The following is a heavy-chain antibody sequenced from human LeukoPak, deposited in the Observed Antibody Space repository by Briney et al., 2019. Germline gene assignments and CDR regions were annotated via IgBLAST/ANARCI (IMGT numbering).Heavy chain of an antibody. D-gene: IGHD3-22*01. CDR1: GFTFTSYA. CDR2: ISYDGSNK. Sequence: QPGRSLRLSCAVSGFTFTSYAMHWVSQAPGKGLGWVAVISYDGSNKYYAHSVKGRFTISRDNSKNTLYLQMNSLRAEDTAVYYCAKRDYDSSGLDYWGQGTLVTVSS. J-gene: IGHJ4*02. V-gene: IGHV3-30-3*02. CDR3: AKRDYDSSGLDY.